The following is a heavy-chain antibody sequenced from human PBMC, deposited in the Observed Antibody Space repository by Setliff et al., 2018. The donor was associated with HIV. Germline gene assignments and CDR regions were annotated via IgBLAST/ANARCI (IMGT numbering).Heavy chain of an antibody. CDR3: ARHAGLLWFGELWRGGEYYFDS. CDR1: GYSISSSYY. D-gene: IGHD3-10*01. J-gene: IGHJ4*02. CDR2: IYHSGST. V-gene: IGHV4-38-2*01. Sequence: SEPLSLTCAVSGYSISSSYYWGWIRQPPGKGLEWIGSIYHSGSTYYNPSLKSRVTISADTSKNQFSLKLSSVTVADTAVYHCARHAGLLWFGELWRGGEYYFDSWGQGTLVTVSS.